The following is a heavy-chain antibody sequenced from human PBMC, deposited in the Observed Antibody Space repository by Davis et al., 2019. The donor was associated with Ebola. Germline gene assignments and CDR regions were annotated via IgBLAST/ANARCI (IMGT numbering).Heavy chain of an antibody. D-gene: IGHD5-18*01. V-gene: IGHV4-59*01. CDR2: IFYNGIT. CDR3: ARANTGMVPPEIDS. CDR1: GGSISFYY. Sequence: SETLFLTCNVSGGSISFYYWNWIRQAPGKGLEWIGDIFYNGITNYNPSLKSRLTISIDTSTNQFSLKLRSVTAADTAMYYCARANTGMVPPEIDSWGQGTKVTVSS. J-gene: IGHJ4*02.